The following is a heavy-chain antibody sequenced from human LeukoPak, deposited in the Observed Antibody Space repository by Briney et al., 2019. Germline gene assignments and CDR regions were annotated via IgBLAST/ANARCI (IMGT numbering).Heavy chain of an antibody. D-gene: IGHD6-13*01. J-gene: IGHJ6*02. CDR2: ITGSGGNA. V-gene: IGHV3-23*01. Sequence: GGSLRLSCAASGFIFSSYSMSWVRQAPGKGLEWVSVITGSGGNAYYADSVKGRFTISKDNSKNTVYLQMSSLRVDDTAVYYCAKAASSSWPSYYYGMDVWGQGTTVTVSS. CDR3: AKAASSSWPSYYYGMDV. CDR1: GFIFSSYS.